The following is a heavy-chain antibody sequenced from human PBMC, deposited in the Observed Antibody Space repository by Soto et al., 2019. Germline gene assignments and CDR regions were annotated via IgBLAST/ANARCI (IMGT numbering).Heavy chain of an antibody. Sequence: LSLTCSVSGGSISSRDYYWSWIRQPPGKGLEWIGYTYYTGGTFYNPSLKSRVSMSVDTSKNQFSLNLSSVTAADTAVYYCARDCEEYSTYHYYGMAFSARGTTVPVSS. V-gene: IGHV4-30-4*01. D-gene: IGHD4-4*01. CDR2: TYYTGGT. CDR3: ARDCEEYSTYHYYGMAF. CDR1: GGSISSRDYY. J-gene: IGHJ6*02.